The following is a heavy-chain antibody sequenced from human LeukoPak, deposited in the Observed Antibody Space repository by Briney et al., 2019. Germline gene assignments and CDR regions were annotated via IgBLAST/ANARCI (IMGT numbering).Heavy chain of an antibody. CDR2: INAGNGNT. J-gene: IGHJ4*02. Sequence: GASVKVSCKAPGYTFTSYAMHWVRQAPGQRLEWMGWINAGNGNTKYSQKFQGRVTITRDTSASTAYMELSSLRSEDTAVYYCARDGYSYGFAFDYWGQGTLVTVSS. CDR1: GYTFTSYA. CDR3: ARDGYSYGFAFDY. D-gene: IGHD5-18*01. V-gene: IGHV1-3*01.